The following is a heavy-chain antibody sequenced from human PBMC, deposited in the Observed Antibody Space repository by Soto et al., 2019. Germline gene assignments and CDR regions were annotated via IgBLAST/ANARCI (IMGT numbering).Heavy chain of an antibody. V-gene: IGHV3-48*01. D-gene: IGHD2-2*01. CDR1: GLTFSTHS. CDR3: VGEVGFQLIY. Sequence: EEQLVESGGGLVQPGESLRLSCAASGLTFSTHSMNWVRQAPGKGLEWIYADSVKGRFTISRDNAKNSLYLQMNSLRAEDTAVYFCVGEVGFQLIYWGQGTLVTVSS. J-gene: IGHJ4*02.